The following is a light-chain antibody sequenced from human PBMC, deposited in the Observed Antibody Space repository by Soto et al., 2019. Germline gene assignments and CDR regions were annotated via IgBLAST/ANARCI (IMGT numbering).Light chain of an antibody. CDR1: QSVTSY. CDR2: DAS. J-gene: IGKJ4*01. CDR3: HQRSDWPPLT. Sequence: EIVLTQSPATLSLSPGERATLSCRASQSVTSYLAWYQQKPGQPPRLLIYDASSRATGIPARFSGSGSGTDFTLTISSLEPEDFAVYYCHQRSDWPPLTFGGGTKVEIK. V-gene: IGKV3-11*01.